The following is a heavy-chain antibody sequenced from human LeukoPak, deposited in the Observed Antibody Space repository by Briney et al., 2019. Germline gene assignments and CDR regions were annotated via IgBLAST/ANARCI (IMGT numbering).Heavy chain of an antibody. Sequence: SETLSLTCTLSGGSISPPYRSWIRQPPGKGLQWIAYIDYSGDTNYNPSLKSRVAISVDTSKNQFSLKLSSVTAADTAVYYCARDRRRDRLHAFDIWGQGTMVTVSS. CDR3: ARDRRRDRLHAFDI. J-gene: IGHJ3*02. CDR1: GGSISPPY. V-gene: IGHV4-59*11. D-gene: IGHD1-26*01. CDR2: IDYSGDT.